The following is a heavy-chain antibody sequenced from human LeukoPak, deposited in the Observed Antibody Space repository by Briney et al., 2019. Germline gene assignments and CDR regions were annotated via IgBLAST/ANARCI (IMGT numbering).Heavy chain of an antibody. V-gene: IGHV3-11*01. CDR3: ARGTHSSGWYGNFDY. J-gene: IGHJ4*02. CDR2: ISRSGSTI. D-gene: IGHD6-19*01. Sequence: GGSLRLLCAASGFTFSDYYMSWIRQAPGKGLEWVSYISRSGSTIYYADSVKGRFTISRDNAKNSLYLQMNSLRAEDTAVYYCARGTHSSGWYGNFDYWGQRTLVTVSS. CDR1: GFTFSDYY.